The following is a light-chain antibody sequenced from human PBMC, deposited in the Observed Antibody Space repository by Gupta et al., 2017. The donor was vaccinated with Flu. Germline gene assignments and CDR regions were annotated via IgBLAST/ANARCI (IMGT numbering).Light chain of an antibody. J-gene: IGLJ3*02. CDR1: SGSVATTYN. CDR2: KRN. Sequence: QTVVTQESSFSVSPGGTVTLTCGLTSGSVATTYNPSWYQHTPAHPPRLLLYKRNSRSAGLPGLFSGSIAGTTAALTISGPEAEDDADYYCVPYSGNGSWVFGGGTKLTVL. CDR3: VPYSGNGSWV. V-gene: IGLV8-61*01.